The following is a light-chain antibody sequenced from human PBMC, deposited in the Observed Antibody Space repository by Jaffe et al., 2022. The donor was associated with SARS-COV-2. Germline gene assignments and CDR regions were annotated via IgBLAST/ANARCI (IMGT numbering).Light chain of an antibody. CDR2: DAS. CDR1: QSVSNF. J-gene: IGKJ2*01. V-gene: IGKV3-11*01. CDR3: QQRSNWPPYT. Sequence: EILLTQFPATLSLSPGEGATLSCRASQSVSNFLAWYQQTPGQAPRLLIYDASKRAPGIPARFSGSGSGTDFTLTISSLEPEDFAVYYCQQRSNWPPYTFGQGTKLEIK.